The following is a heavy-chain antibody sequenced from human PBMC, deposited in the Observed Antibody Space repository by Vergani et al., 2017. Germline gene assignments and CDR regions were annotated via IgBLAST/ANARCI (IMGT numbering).Heavy chain of an antibody. V-gene: IGHV4-61*02. Sequence: QVQLQESGPGLVKPSQTLSLTCTVSGGSISSGSYYWSWIRQPAGKGLEWIGRIYTSGSTNYNPSLKSRVTISVDTSKNQFSLKLSSVTAADTAVYYCARRGYYYDSSGYSDYWGQGTLVTVSS. CDR1: GGSISSGSYY. D-gene: IGHD3-22*01. CDR3: ARRGYYYDSSGYSDY. CDR2: IYTSGST. J-gene: IGHJ4*02.